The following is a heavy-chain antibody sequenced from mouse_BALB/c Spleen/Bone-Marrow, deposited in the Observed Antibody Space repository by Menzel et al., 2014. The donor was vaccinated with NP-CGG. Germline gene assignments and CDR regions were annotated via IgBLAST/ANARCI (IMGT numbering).Heavy chain of an antibody. CDR1: GYTFSSYW. V-gene: IGHV1-9*01. Sequence: VQLQQSGAELMKPGASVKISCKATGYTFSSYWIEWVKQRPGHGLEWIGEILPGSDSTNYNETFKGKATFTADTSSNTAYMQLNSLTSEDSAVYFCARDSSDYLAWFAYWGQGTLATVSA. J-gene: IGHJ3*01. D-gene: IGHD3-2*01. CDR2: ILPGSDST. CDR3: ARDSSDYLAWFAY.